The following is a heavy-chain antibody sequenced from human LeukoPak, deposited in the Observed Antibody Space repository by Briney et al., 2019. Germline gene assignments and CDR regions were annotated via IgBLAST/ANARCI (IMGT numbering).Heavy chain of an antibody. Sequence: SGGSLRLSCAASGFTFSSYGLHWVRQAPGKGLECVAVISKDGSNEHYADPGKGRFTISRDNSKNTLYLQMNSLRTEDTAVYYCVRDRGDGYNQIDYWGQGTLVTVSS. D-gene: IGHD5-24*01. CDR3: VRDRGDGYNQIDY. J-gene: IGHJ4*02. CDR2: ISKDGSNE. CDR1: GFTFSSYG. V-gene: IGHV3-30*04.